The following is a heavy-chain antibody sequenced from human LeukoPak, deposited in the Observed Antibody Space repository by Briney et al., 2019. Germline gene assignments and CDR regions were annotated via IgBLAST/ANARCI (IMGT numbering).Heavy chain of an antibody. Sequence: PSETLSLTCAVYGGSFSGYYWSWLRQPPGKGLEWVGEINHSGSTNYNPSLKSRVTISVDTSKNQFSLKLSSVTAADTAVYYCARGAYHLWFGEHKEGQWFDPWGQGTLVTVSS. CDR3: ARGAYHLWFGEHKEGQWFDP. V-gene: IGHV4-34*01. CDR2: INHSGST. J-gene: IGHJ5*02. D-gene: IGHD3-10*01. CDR1: GGSFSGYY.